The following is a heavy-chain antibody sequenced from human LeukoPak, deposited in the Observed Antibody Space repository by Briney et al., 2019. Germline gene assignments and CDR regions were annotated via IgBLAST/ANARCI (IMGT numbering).Heavy chain of an antibody. Sequence: GGSLRLSCAASGFTFNNAWMSWVRQAPGKGLEWVAHIKQDGSEKYYVDSVKGRFTISRDNAKNSLYLQMNSLRAEDTAVYYCARDKVGTSYYYYYYYMDVWGKGTTVTVSS. J-gene: IGHJ6*03. D-gene: IGHD2-15*01. CDR2: IKQDGSEK. CDR3: ARDKVGTSYYYYYYYMDV. CDR1: GFTFNNAW. V-gene: IGHV3-7*01.